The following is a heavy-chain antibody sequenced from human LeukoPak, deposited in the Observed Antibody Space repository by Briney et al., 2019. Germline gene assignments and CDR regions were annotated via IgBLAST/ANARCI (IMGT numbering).Heavy chain of an antibody. CDR3: ARGFEGDYFDY. J-gene: IGHJ4*02. D-gene: IGHD3-16*01. CDR2: ISSSSSYI. V-gene: IGHV3-21*01. CDR1: GFTFSSYS. Sequence: GGSLRLSCAASGFTFSSYSMNWVRQAPGKGLEWVSSISSSSSYIYYADSVKGRFTISRDNAKNSLYLQMNSLRAEDTAVYYCARGFEGDYFDYWGQGTLVAVSS.